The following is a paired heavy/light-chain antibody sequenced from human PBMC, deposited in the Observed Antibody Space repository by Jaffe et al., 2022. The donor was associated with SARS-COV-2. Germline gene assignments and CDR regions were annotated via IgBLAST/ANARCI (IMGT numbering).Light chain of an antibody. CDR1: QSLVFSDGNIY. CDR3: MQGSQWPWT. Sequence: DVVMTQSPLSLPVTLGQPASISCRSSQSLVFSDGNIYLNWFQQRPGQSPRRLIYKIFNRDSGVPDRFSGSGSDTDFTLTISRVEAEDVGVYYCMQGSQWPWTFGQGTKVEIK. J-gene: IGKJ1*01. V-gene: IGKV2-30*01. CDR2: KIF.
Heavy chain of an antibody. CDR2: ISPDGGTT. Sequence: EVHLVESGGGLVQPGGSLRLSCTASEVTFSGYPMHWVRQTPGKGLESVSAISPDGGTTYYANFVQGRFTISRDNFKNFLYLQMGSLRGDDMAVYYCVREGTPGSYDYWGQGTLVTVSS. CDR1: EVTFSGYP. V-gene: IGHV3-64*01. D-gene: IGHD1-1*01. J-gene: IGHJ4*02. CDR3: VREGTPGSYDY.